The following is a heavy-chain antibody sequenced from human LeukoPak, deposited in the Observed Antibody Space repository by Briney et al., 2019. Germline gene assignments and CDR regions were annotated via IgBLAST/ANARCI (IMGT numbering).Heavy chain of an antibody. CDR3: ARERIAVAGTGYGMDV. D-gene: IGHD6-19*01. CDR2: IYYSGST. V-gene: IGHV4-59*01. Sequence: SETLSLTCTVSGGSISSYYWSWIRQPPGKGLEWIGYIYYSGSTNYNPSLKSRVTISVDTSKNQFSLKLSSVTAADTAVYYCARERIAVAGTGYGMDVWGQGTTVTVSS. CDR1: GGSISSYY. J-gene: IGHJ6*02.